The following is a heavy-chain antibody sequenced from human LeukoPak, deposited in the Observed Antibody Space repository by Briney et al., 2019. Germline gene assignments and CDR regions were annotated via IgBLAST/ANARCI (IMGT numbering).Heavy chain of an antibody. CDR1: GFTFSSYG. V-gene: IGHV3-30*18. CDR3: AKEHCGGDCYYYYGMDV. D-gene: IGHD2-21*02. Sequence: PGGSLRPSCAASGFTFSSYGMHWVRQAPGKGMEWVAVISYDGSNKYYADSVKGRFTISRDNSKNTLYLQMNSLRAEDTAVYYCAKEHCGGDCYYYYGMDVWGQGTTVTVSS. CDR2: ISYDGSNK. J-gene: IGHJ6*02.